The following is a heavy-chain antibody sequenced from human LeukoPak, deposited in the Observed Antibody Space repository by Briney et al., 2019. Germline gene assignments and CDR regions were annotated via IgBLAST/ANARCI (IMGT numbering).Heavy chain of an antibody. Sequence: SCKASGGTFSSYAMHWVRQAPGKGLEWVAVISYDGSNKYYADSVKGRFTISRDNSKNTLYLQMNSLRAEDTAVYYCARQITLAVEDYWGQGTLVTVSS. CDR1: GGTFSSYA. CDR2: ISYDGSNK. V-gene: IGHV3-30-3*01. J-gene: IGHJ4*02. CDR3: ARQITLAVEDY. D-gene: IGHD6-19*01.